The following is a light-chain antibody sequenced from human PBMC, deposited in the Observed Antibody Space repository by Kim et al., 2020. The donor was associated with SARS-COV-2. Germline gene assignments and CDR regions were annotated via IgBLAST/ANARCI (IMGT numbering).Light chain of an antibody. V-gene: IGLV3-19*01. CDR1: SLRSYF. Sequence: ALGQTVRITCQGYSLRSYFASWYQQKPGKAPVLVFYGKNNRPAGIPDRFSGSYSGNTASLTITAAQAEDEADYYCNSRESSANHWMFGGGTQLTVL. CDR2: GKN. CDR3: NSRESSANHWM. J-gene: IGLJ3*02.